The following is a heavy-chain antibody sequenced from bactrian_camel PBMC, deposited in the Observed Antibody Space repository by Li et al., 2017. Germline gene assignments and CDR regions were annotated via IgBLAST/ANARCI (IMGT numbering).Heavy chain of an antibody. J-gene: IGHJ4*01. CDR1: GFTFGTYA. V-gene: IGHV3S31*01. D-gene: IGHD1*01. CDR3: AAVEKDVGTKLLRLRPSSYTF. CDR2: IDSGGGST. Sequence: DVQLVESGGGRVQPGGSLRLSCATSGFTFGTYAMSWVRQAPGKGLEWVSAIDSGGGSTYYADSVKGRFTISRDNAKNTLYLQLNSLKSEDTAMYYCAAVEKDVGTKLLRLRPSSYTFWGQGTQVTVS.